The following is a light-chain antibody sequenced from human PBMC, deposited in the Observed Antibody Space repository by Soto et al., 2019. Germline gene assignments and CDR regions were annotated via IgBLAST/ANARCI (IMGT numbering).Light chain of an antibody. CDR2: TAS. CDR3: KQSYTTPWT. J-gene: IGKJ1*01. CDR1: QTISTS. V-gene: IGKV1-39*01. Sequence: DIQMTQSPSSLSASVGDRVTITCRASQTISTSLNWYQQKPGTVPRLVIYTASKLQAGVPSRFSGSGSGTDFTLTISSLQPEDFSTYYCKQSYTTPWTFGRGTKVDIK.